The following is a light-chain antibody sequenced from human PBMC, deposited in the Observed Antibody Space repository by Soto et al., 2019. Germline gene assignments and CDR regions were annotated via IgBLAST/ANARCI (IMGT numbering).Light chain of an antibody. V-gene: IGKV3-11*01. CDR2: DTF. J-gene: IGKJ1*01. CDR3: VQRSTWPWT. Sequence: IVLTQSPATLSLSPGARATLSCRAGQSGSNYLAWYQQKPGQAPRLIIYDTFNRATGIPARFSGSGSGTDFTLTISSLEPEDLAVYFCVQRSTWPWTSGQGTKVEIK. CDR1: QSGSNY.